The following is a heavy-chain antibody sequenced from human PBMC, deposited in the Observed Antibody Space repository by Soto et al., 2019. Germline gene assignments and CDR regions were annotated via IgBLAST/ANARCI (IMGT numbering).Heavy chain of an antibody. Sequence: GGSLRLSCAASGFTFDDYAMHWVRQAPGKGLEWVSGISWNSGSIGYADSVKGRFTISRDNAKNSLYLQMNSLRAEDTALYYCAKDKRTGATTEGAFDIWGQGTMVTVSS. CDR2: ISWNSGSI. J-gene: IGHJ3*02. CDR1: GFTFDDYA. CDR3: AKDKRTGATTEGAFDI. D-gene: IGHD1-26*01. V-gene: IGHV3-9*01.